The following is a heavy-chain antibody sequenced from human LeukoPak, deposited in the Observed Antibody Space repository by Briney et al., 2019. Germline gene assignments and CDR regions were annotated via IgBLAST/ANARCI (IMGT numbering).Heavy chain of an antibody. CDR3: ARSEINDYNRY. J-gene: IGHJ4*02. CDR1: GYSIRSGYE. CDR2: ISYSGST. Sequence: PSETLSLTCTVSGYSIRSGYEWAWIRQTPGKGLEWMGSISYSGSTYDNPSLKSRVTMSVDTSKNQFFLNMRPVTAADTARYYCARSEINDYNRYWGQGILVIVSS. V-gene: IGHV4-38-2*02. D-gene: IGHD3-16*01.